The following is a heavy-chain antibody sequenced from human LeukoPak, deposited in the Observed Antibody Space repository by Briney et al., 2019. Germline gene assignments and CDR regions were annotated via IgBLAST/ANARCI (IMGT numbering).Heavy chain of an antibody. CDR2: INHSGST. V-gene: IGHV4-34*01. CDR3: ARHAGLRYPPDY. Sequence: SETLSLTCAVYGGSFSGYYWSWIRQPPGKGLEWIGEINHSGSTNYNPSLKSRVTISVDTSKNEFSLKLSSVTAADTAVYYCARHAGLRYPPDYWGQGTLVTVSS. CDR1: GGSFSGYY. J-gene: IGHJ4*02. D-gene: IGHD4-17*01.